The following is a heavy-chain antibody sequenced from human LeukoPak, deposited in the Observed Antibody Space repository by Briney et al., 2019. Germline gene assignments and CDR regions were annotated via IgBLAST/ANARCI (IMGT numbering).Heavy chain of an antibody. J-gene: IGHJ4*02. CDR2: THYTGST. Sequence: SETLSLTCTVSGGSISSHYWSWIRQPPGKGLEWIGFTHYTGSTHYNPSLKSRVTISVDTSKNQLSLKLSSVTAADTAVYYCARDLDNSGWYVFDYWSQGNLVTVSS. D-gene: IGHD6-19*01. V-gene: IGHV4-59*11. CDR3: ARDLDNSGWYVFDY. CDR1: GGSISSHY.